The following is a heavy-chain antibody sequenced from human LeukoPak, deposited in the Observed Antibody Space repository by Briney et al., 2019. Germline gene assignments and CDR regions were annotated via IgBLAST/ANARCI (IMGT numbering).Heavy chain of an antibody. CDR1: GFTFVSHW. CDR2: INQDGSEK. Sequence: GGSLRLSCVASGFTFVSHWMTWVRQAPGKGLEWVANINQDGSEKYYVDSVKGRFTISRDNAKNSLHLQMNSLRAEDAAVYYCARRYKATSAEDFDYWGQGTLVTVSS. J-gene: IGHJ4*02. D-gene: IGHD3-16*02. V-gene: IGHV3-7*01. CDR3: ARRYKATSAEDFDY.